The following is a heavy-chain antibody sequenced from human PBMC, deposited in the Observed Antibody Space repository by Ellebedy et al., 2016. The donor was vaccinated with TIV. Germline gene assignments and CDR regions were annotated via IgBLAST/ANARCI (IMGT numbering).Heavy chain of an antibody. CDR3: ARGHWNYSP. CDR1: GYSISSGYY. V-gene: IGHV4-38-2*02. D-gene: IGHD1-7*01. CDR2: INHSGST. Sequence: SETLSLTCTVSGYSISSGYYWSWIRQPPGKGLEWIGEINHSGSTNYNPSLKSRVTISVDTSKNQFSLKLSSVTAADTAVYYCARGHWNYSPWGQGTLVTVSS. J-gene: IGHJ5*02.